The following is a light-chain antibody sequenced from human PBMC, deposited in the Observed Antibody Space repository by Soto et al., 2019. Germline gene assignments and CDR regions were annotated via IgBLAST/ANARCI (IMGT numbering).Light chain of an antibody. CDR3: SSYTISTTYV. J-gene: IGLJ1*01. Sequence: QSALTQPASVSGSPGQSITISCTGTGSDIGGYNHVSWYQHHPGKAPKLIIYEVTNRPSGVSNRFSGSKSGNTAFLTISGLQAEDEADYYCSSYTISTTYVFAPVTKVTVL. CDR1: GSDIGGYNH. V-gene: IGLV2-14*01. CDR2: EVT.